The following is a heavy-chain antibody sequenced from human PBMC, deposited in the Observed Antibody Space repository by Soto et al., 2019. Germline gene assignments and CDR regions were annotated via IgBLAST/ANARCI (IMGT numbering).Heavy chain of an antibody. J-gene: IGHJ6*02. D-gene: IGHD2-15*01. CDR3: ARDGYCSGGSCYSVGYYYGMDV. V-gene: IGHV6-1*01. CDR2: TYYRSKWYN. Sequence: SQTLSLTCAISGDSVSSNSAAWNWIRQPPSRGLEWLGRTYYRSKWYNDYAVSVKSRITINPDTSKNQFSLQLNSVTPEDTAVYYCARDGYCSGGSCYSVGYYYGMDVWGQGTTVTVSS. CDR1: GDSVSSNSAA.